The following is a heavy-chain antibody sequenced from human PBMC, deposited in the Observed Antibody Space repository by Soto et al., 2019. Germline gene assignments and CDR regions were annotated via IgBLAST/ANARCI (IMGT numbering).Heavy chain of an antibody. V-gene: IGHV1-69*01. CDR2: IIPIFGTA. CDR3: ARGYDSSGYYSNVAFDI. Sequence: QVQLVQSGAEVKKPGSSVKVSCKASGGTFSSYAISWVRQAPGQGLEWMGGIIPIFGTANYAQKFQGRVTITADEATSTAYMELSSLRSEDTAVYYCARGYDSSGYYSNVAFDIWGQGTMVTVSS. D-gene: IGHD3-22*01. CDR1: GGTFSSYA. J-gene: IGHJ3*02.